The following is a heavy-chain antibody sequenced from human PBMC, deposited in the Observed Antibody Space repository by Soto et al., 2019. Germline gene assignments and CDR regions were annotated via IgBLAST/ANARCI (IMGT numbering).Heavy chain of an antibody. Sequence: GGSLRLSCTASGFTFGDYAMSWVRQAPGKGLGWVGFIRSKAYGGTTEYAASVKGRFTISRDDSKSIAYLQMNSLKTEDTAVYYCTRDRNYSPGYWGQGTLVTVSS. V-gene: IGHV3-49*04. CDR3: TRDRNYSPGY. J-gene: IGHJ4*02. CDR1: GFTFGDYA. D-gene: IGHD2-15*01. CDR2: IRSKAYGGTT.